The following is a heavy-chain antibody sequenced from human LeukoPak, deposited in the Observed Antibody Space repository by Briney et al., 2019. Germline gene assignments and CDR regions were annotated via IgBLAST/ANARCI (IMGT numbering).Heavy chain of an antibody. CDR3: ARDARSHCGTDACYGPYFDY. Sequence: PGGSLRLSCAASGFSFSTSSMSWVRQTRGKGLEWVSYIRDSSTTIYLADSVKGRFTISRDNARNSLYLQMNDLRAEDTGVYFCARDARSHCGTDACYGPYFDYWGQGSLVTVSS. D-gene: IGHD2-2*01. CDR1: GFSFSTSS. V-gene: IGHV3-48*01. J-gene: IGHJ4*02. CDR2: IRDSSTTI.